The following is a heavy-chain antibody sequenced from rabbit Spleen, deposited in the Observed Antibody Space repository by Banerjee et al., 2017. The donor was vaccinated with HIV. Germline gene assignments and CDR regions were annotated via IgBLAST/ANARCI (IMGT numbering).Heavy chain of an antibody. CDR1: GFSFSDRDV. CDR3: ARDQDYTDYGYTYEL. CDR2: IAGAATGIT. J-gene: IGHJ6*01. Sequence: QEQLEESGGGLVKPEGSLTLTCKASGFSFSDRDVMCWVRQAPGKGLEWIACIAGAATGITYYASWAKGRFTLSKASSTTVTLQMTSLTAADTATYFCARDQDYTDYGYTYELWGPGTLVTVS. D-gene: IGHD6-1*01. V-gene: IGHV1S45*01.